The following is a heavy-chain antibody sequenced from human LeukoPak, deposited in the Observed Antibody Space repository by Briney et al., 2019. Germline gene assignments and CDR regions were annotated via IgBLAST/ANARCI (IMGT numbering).Heavy chain of an antibody. Sequence: SSVTVSCMGSRYTFTGYYMHWVRQAARRGRAWMGRINPNNGGRNYAQKLQGRVTMTRDTSISTAYMELSRLRSADTAVYYCATGFVSGVNGSSTSCPNWFDPWGQGTLVTVSS. J-gene: IGHJ5*02. CDR3: ATGFVSGVNGSSTSCPNWFDP. CDR2: INPNNGGR. V-gene: IGHV1-2*06. CDR1: RYTFTGYY. D-gene: IGHD2-2*01.